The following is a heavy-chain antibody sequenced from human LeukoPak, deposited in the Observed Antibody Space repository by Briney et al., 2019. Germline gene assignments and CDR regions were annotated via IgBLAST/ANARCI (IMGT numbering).Heavy chain of an antibody. CDR3: ARDGKIVVDYNYYGMDV. D-gene: IGHD3-22*01. J-gene: IGHJ6*02. CDR1: GFTFNSYV. CDR2: ISHDGSDK. Sequence: PGGALRLSCAASGFTFNSYVMHWVRQAPGKGLEWVAVISHDGSDKYHADSVKGRFTISRDNSRNTLYLQMNSLRAEDTAVYYCARDGKIVVDYNYYGMDVWGQGTTVTVSS. V-gene: IGHV3-30-3*01.